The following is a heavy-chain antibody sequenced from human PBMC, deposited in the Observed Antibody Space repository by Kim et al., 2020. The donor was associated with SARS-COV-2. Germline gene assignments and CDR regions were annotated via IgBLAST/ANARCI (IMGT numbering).Heavy chain of an antibody. V-gene: IGHV4-30-4*01. J-gene: IGHJ5*02. Sequence: SETLSLTCNVSGGSMNKDDTCWSWIRQSPGKGLEWSGYTYYSGGTLYNPSLKSRLSISVDKSNNHFSLPLSSVTTADTTMYYCARTHENYDSWYDPWGPGTTVTVSS. CDR1: GGSMNKDDTC. D-gene: IGHD3-9*01. CDR3: ARTHENYDSWYDP. CDR2: TYYSGGT.